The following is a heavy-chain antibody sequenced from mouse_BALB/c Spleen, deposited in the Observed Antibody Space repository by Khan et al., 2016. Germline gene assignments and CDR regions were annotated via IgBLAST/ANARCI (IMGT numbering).Heavy chain of an antibody. CDR2: IWGDGTT. J-gene: IGHJ4*01. V-gene: IGHV2-6-7*01. D-gene: IGHD2-2*01. CDR3: SRDGCGYYAMDY. CDR1: GFSLIAYG. Sequence: QVQLKESGPGLVAPSQSLSITCTVSGFSLIAYGVNWVRQPPGKGLEWLGMIWGDGTTDFNSALKSRLNITKDNSKSQVFLKMNSLQTDDAARYSCSRDGCGYYAMDYWGQGTSVTVSS.